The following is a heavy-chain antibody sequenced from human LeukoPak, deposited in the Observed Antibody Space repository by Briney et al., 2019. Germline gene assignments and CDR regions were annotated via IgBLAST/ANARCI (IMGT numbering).Heavy chain of an antibody. CDR3: ARDGVSGIAAAGIDY. J-gene: IGHJ4*02. D-gene: IGHD6-13*01. V-gene: IGHV3-66*01. CDR1: GFTVSSNY. Sequence: PGGSLRLSCAASGFTVSSNYMSWVRQAPGKGLEWVSVIYSGGSTYYADSVKGRFTISRDNSKNTLYLQMNSLRAEDTAVYYCARDGVSGIAAAGIDYWGQGTLVTVSS. CDR2: IYSGGST.